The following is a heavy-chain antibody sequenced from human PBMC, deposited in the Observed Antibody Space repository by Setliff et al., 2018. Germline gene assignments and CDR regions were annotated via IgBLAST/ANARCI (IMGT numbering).Heavy chain of an antibody. Sequence: PGGSLRLSCAASGFTFSNAWMSWVRQAPGKGLEWVGQIKRKTDGETTDYAAPVKGRFIISRDDSKRTLYLQINSLKAEDTAVYYCTTARVAPRRGALDIWGQGTTVTVSS. J-gene: IGHJ3*02. V-gene: IGHV3-15*01. CDR3: TTARVAPRRGALDI. D-gene: IGHD6-6*01. CDR1: GFTFSNAW. CDR2: IKRKTDGETT.